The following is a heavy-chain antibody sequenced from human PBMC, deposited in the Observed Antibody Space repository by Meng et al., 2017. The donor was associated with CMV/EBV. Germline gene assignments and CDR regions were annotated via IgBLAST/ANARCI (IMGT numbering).Heavy chain of an antibody. CDR3: ARRYCSSTSCPPYYGMDV. Sequence: GESLKISCAASGFTFSSYAMSWVRQAPGKGLEWVSVIYSGGSSTYYADSVKGRFTISRDNSKNTLYLQMNSLRAEDTAVYYCARRYCSSTSCPPYYGMDVWGQGTTVTVSS. CDR2: IYSGGSST. CDR1: GFTFSSYA. J-gene: IGHJ6*02. V-gene: IGHV3-23*03. D-gene: IGHD2-2*01.